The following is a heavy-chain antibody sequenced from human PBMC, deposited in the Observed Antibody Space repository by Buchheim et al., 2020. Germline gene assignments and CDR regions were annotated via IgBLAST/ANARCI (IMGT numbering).Heavy chain of an antibody. D-gene: IGHD1-26*01. CDR1: GFTFSSYW. V-gene: IGHV3-74*01. Sequence: EVQLVESGGGLVQPGGYLRLSCAASGFTFSSYWMHWVRQVPGKGLVWVSRVSNDGSATYYADSVKGRFTISRDNAKNALYLQMNSLRAEDTAVYYCATEGWEPYFDYWGQGTL. CDR3: ATEGWEPYFDY. CDR2: VSNDGSAT. J-gene: IGHJ4*02.